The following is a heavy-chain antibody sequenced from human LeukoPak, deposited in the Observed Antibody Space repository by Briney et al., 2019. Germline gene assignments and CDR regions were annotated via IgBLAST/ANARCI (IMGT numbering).Heavy chain of an antibody. Sequence: SETLSLTCTVSGGSISSSSYYWGWIRQPPGQGLEWIGSIYYSGSTYYNPSLKSRVTISVDTSKNQFSLKLSSVTAADTAVYYCARGSYDSSGYYFPPGAFDIWGQGTMVTVSS. D-gene: IGHD3-22*01. CDR1: GGSISSSSYY. J-gene: IGHJ3*02. CDR3: ARGSYDSSGYYFPPGAFDI. V-gene: IGHV4-39*01. CDR2: IYYSGST.